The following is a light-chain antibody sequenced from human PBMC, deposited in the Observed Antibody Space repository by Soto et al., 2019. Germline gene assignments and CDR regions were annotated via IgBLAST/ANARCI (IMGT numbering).Light chain of an antibody. CDR2: WAS. V-gene: IGKV4-1*01. Sequence: DIVMTQSPDSLAVSLGERATINCKSSQNILYSSNNNNYLAWYQQKPGQPPRLLIYWASTREFGVPDRFSGSGSGTDFTLTISSLQAEDVAVYYCHQFYSTPYTFGQGPKLEIK. CDR1: QNILYSSNNNNY. J-gene: IGKJ2*01. CDR3: HQFYSTPYT.